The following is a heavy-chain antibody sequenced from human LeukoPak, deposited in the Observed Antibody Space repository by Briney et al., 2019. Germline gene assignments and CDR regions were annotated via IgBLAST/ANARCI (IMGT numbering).Heavy chain of an antibody. J-gene: IGHJ4*02. CDR2: IKQDGSKK. CDR1: GFPFSSYW. Sequence: GGSLRLSCVASGFPFSSYWMTWVRQAPGKGLEWVANIKQDGSKKSYVDSVKGRFTISRDNAKNSLYLQMNSLRAEDTAVYYCTRDTPFGGHWPQGTLVTVSS. V-gene: IGHV3-7*03. CDR3: TRDTPFGGH. D-gene: IGHD3-3*01.